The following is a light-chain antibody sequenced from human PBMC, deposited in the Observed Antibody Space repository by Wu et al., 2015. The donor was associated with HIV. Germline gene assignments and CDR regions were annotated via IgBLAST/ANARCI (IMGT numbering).Light chain of an antibody. Sequence: VLTQSPAALSISPGERASLSCRASRSVSSAVAWYQQKPGQAPRLLIYDASNRATGVPARFTGGGSGTDYSLTVSSLEPEDFAVYYCQQHANWPLTFGQGTRLGIK. V-gene: IGKV3-11*01. CDR1: RSVSSA. CDR2: DAS. J-gene: IGKJ5*01. CDR3: QQHANWPLT.